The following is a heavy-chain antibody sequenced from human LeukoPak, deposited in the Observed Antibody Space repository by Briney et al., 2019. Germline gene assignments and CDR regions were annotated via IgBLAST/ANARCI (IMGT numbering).Heavy chain of an antibody. CDR1: GGSISSSSHY. V-gene: IGHV4-39*01. Sequence: PSETLSLTCTVSGGSISSSSHYWGWIRQPPGKGLEWIGSIYYSGSTYYNPSLKSRVTISVDTSKNQFSLKLSSVTAADTAVYYCARQGDYIGYWGQGTLVTVSS. CDR2: IYYSGST. J-gene: IGHJ4*02. CDR3: ARQGDYIGY.